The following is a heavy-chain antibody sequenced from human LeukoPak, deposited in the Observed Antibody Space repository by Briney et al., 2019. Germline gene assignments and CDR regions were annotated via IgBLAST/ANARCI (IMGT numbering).Heavy chain of an antibody. CDR1: GGTFSNYA. Sequence: ASVKVSCKASGGTFSNYAISWVRQAPGQGLEWMGRITPILGTTNYAQKLQGRVTIATDESTSTAYMEVSSLRSEDTAVYYCARSSHYGPVSGYYYYMDVWGKGTTVTVSS. J-gene: IGHJ6*03. V-gene: IGHV1-69*11. CDR2: ITPILGTT. CDR3: ARSSHYGPVSGYYYYMDV. D-gene: IGHD3-10*01.